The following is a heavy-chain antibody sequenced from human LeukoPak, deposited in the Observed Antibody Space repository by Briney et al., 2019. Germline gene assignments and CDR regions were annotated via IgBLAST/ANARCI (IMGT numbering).Heavy chain of an antibody. CDR1: GFTFSSYE. V-gene: IGHV3-48*03. CDR2: ISSSGSTI. Sequence: GGALRLSCAASGFTFSSYEMNWVREAPGKGLEWVSYISSSGSTIYYADSVKGRFTIFRDNAKNSLYLQMNSLRAEDTAVYYCARDVIAAAGPRYYSYMDVWGKGTTVIVSS. CDR3: ARDVIAAAGPRYYSYMDV. D-gene: IGHD6-13*01. J-gene: IGHJ6*03.